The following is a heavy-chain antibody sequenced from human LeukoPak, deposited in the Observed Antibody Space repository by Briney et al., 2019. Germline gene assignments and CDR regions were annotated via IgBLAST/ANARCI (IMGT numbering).Heavy chain of an antibody. CDR1: GFSLNTYA. Sequence: GGSLRLSCAASGFSLNTYAMDWGRQAPGEGREWVALIWHDGSHKLYSNSVRGQFTISRDNSKNTVSLQMNNLRPEDTAVYYCATEIFGSGSYPDFWGQGTLVTVSS. CDR3: ATEIFGSGSYPDF. V-gene: IGHV3-33*01. J-gene: IGHJ4*02. CDR2: IWHDGSHK. D-gene: IGHD3-10*01.